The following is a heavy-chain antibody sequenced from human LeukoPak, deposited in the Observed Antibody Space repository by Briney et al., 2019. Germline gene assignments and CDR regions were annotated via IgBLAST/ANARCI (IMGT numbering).Heavy chain of an antibody. D-gene: IGHD1-26*01. J-gene: IGHJ4*02. CDR2: INHSGST. Sequence: NSSETLSLTCAVYGGSFSGYYWSWIRQPPGKGLEWIGEINHSGSTNYNPSLKSRVTISVDTSKNQFSLKLSSVTAADTAVYYCARALLVGATKYYFDYWGQGTLVTVSS. V-gene: IGHV4-34*01. CDR3: ARALLVGATKYYFDY. CDR1: GGSFSGYY.